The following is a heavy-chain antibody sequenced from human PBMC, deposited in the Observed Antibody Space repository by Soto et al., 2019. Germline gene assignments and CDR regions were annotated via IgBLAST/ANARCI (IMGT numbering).Heavy chain of an antibody. D-gene: IGHD3-3*01. CDR2: MNPNSGNT. CDR1: GYTFTSYD. V-gene: IGHV1-8*01. J-gene: IGHJ6*02. Sequence: ASVKVSCKASGYTFTSYDINWVRQATGQGLEWMGWMNPNSGNTGYAQKFQGRVTMTRNTSISTAYMELSSLRSEDTAVYYCARGLERFWEWLYYYYGMDVWGQGTTVTVSS. CDR3: ARGLERFWEWLYYYYGMDV.